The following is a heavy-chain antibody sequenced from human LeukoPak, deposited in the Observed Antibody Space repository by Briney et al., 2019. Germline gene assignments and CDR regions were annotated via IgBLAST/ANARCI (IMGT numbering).Heavy chain of an antibody. Sequence: VASVKVPCKASGFTFTSSVVQWVRQARGQRLEWIGWIVVGSGNTNYAQKFQERVTITRDMSTSTAYMELSSLRFEDTAVYYCAADRAGSYLRFVYWGQGTPVTVSS. J-gene: IGHJ4*02. V-gene: IGHV1-58*01. CDR2: IVVGSGNT. CDR3: AADRAGSYLRFVY. CDR1: GFTFTSSV. D-gene: IGHD3-10*01.